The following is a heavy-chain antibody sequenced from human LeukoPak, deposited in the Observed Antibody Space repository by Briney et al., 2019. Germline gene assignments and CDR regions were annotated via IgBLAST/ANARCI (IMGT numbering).Heavy chain of an antibody. V-gene: IGHV3-7*01. CDR3: ARVQEVATEAYYSMDV. J-gene: IGHJ6*03. D-gene: IGHD5-24*01. CDR1: GFTFSGYW. CDR2: IKQDGSKK. Sequence: GGSLRLSCAASGFTFSGYWMSWVRQAPGKGLEWVANIKQDGSKKYYVDSVKGRFTISRDNAKNSLYLQMNSLRAEDTAVYYCARVQEVATEAYYSMDVWGKGTTVTVSS.